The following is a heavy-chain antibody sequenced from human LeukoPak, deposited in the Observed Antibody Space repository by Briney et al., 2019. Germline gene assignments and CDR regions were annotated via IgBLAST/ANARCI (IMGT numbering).Heavy chain of an antibody. J-gene: IGHJ6*02. V-gene: IGHV1-69*01. CDR3: ARGVIVVVVAARGDYYYGMDV. D-gene: IGHD2-15*01. CDR1: GGTFSSYA. CDR2: IIPIFGTA. Sequence: ASVKVSCKASGGTFSSYAISWVRQAPGQGLEWMGGIIPIFGTANYAQKFQGRVTITADESTSTAYMELSSLRSEDTAVYYYARGVIVVVVAARGDYYYGMDVWGQGTTVTVSS.